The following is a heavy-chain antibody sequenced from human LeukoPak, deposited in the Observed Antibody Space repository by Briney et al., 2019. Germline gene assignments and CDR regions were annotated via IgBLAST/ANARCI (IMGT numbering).Heavy chain of an antibody. CDR3: AKGGYSGYGTFDY. Sequence: GGSLRLSCATSGFTFSSYVMSWVRQAPGKGLEWVAEISASGGSTYYADSVKGRFTISRDNSKNTLYLQMNSLRAEDTAVYYCAKGGYSGYGTFDYWGKGTLVTVSS. CDR1: GFTFSSYV. V-gene: IGHV3-23*01. D-gene: IGHD5-12*01. J-gene: IGHJ4*02. CDR2: ISASGGST.